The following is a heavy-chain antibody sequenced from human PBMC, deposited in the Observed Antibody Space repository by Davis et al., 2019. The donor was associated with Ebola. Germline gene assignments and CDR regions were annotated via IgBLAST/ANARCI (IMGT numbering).Heavy chain of an antibody. Sequence: ASVKVSCKASGYTFTSYYMHWVRQAPGQGLEWMGIINPSCGSTSYAQKFQGRVTMTRDTSTSTVYMELSSLRSEDTAVYYCARAGYDFWSGYPIDYWGQGTLVTVSS. CDR2: INPSCGST. CDR3: ARAGYDFWSGYPIDY. J-gene: IGHJ4*02. CDR1: GYTFTSYY. D-gene: IGHD3-3*01. V-gene: IGHV1-46*01.